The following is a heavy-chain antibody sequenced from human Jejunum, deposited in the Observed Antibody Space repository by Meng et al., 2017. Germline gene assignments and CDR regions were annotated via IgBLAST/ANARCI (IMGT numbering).Heavy chain of an antibody. Sequence: ASSKVSCNASGYSFSNYGISWVRQAPGQGLEWLGWIIVYNGGTNYAQKVQDRVTMTTDTSTSTAYMELRSLRSDDTALYYCARVSVAATSGEYWGQGTLVTVSS. J-gene: IGHJ4*02. CDR1: GYSFSNYG. CDR3: ARVSVAATSGEY. D-gene: IGHD1-26*01. V-gene: IGHV1-18*01. CDR2: IIVYNGGT.